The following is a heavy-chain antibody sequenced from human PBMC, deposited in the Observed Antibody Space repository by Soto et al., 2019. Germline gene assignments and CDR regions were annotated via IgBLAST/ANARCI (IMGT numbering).Heavy chain of an antibody. V-gene: IGHV1-18*01. D-gene: IGHD1-1*01. CDR3: ARGGYGDY. J-gene: IGHJ4*02. CDR1: GYAFTTYG. CDR2: ISAHNGNT. Sequence: QVHLVQSGAEVKKPGASVKVSCKGSGYAFTTYGITWVRQAPGQGLEWMGWISAHNGNTNYAQKLQGRVTVTRDTSTTPAYMELRRLRSDDTAVYYCARGGYGDYWGQGALVTVSS.